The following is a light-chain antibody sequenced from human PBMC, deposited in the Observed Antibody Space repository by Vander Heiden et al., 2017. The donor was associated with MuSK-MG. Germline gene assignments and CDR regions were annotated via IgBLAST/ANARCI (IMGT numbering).Light chain of an antibody. CDR1: QDISNN. CDR3: QQDDNLPLT. V-gene: IGKV1-33*01. Sequence: DIQMTQSPSSLSASVGDRVTITCQASQDISNNLNWFQQKPGKAPKILIYDASNLATGVPSRFSGSGSGTDFTFTISSLQPEDIATYYCQQDDNLPLTFGGGTKVEIK. CDR2: DAS. J-gene: IGKJ4*01.